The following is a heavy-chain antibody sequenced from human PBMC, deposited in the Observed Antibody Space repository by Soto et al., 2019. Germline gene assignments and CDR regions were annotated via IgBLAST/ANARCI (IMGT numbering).Heavy chain of an antibody. J-gene: IGHJ5*02. V-gene: IGHV4-59*01. CDR1: GGSISSYY. Sequence: SETLSLTCTVSGGSISSYYWSWIRQPPGKGLEWIGYIYYSGSTNYNPSLKSRVTISVDTSKNQFSLKLSSVTAADTAVYYCARGLPVLRYFDWLSKTNWFDPWGQGTLVTSPQ. CDR3: ARGLPVLRYFDWLSKTNWFDP. CDR2: IYYSGST. D-gene: IGHD3-9*01.